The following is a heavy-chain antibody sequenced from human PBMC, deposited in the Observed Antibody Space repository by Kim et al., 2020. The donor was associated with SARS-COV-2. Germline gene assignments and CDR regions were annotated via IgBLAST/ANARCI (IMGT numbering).Heavy chain of an antibody. V-gene: IGHV1-24*01. CDR3: AITVDLVRGVNFDY. D-gene: IGHD3-10*01. J-gene: IGHJ4*02. CDR1: GYTLTELS. Sequence: ASVKVSCKVSGYTLTELSMHWVRQAPGKGLEWMGGFDPEDGETIYAQKFQGRVTMTEDTSTDTAYMELSSLRSEDTAVYYCAITVDLVRGVNFDYWGQGTLVTVSS. CDR2: FDPEDGET.